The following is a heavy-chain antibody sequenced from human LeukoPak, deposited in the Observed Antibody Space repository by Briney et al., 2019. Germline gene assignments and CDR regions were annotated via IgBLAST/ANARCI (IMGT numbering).Heavy chain of an antibody. CDR1: GGSFSGDF. V-gene: IGHV4-34*01. CDR2: INHGGST. D-gene: IGHD3-3*01. Sequence: SETLSLTCAVYGGSFSGDFWSWIRQSPGKGLEWIGEINHGGSTTYNPSLKSRVTISVDTSKNQFSLKLSSVTAADTAVYYCATDTGYDFWSGTRSFDFWGQGTLVSVSS. CDR3: ATDTGYDFWSGTRSFDF. J-gene: IGHJ4*02.